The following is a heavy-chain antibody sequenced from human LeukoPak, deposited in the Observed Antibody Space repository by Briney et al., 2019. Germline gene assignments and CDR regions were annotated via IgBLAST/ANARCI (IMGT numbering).Heavy chain of an antibody. CDR1: GFTVSSNY. Sequence: GGSLRLSCAASGFTVSSNYMSWVRQAPGKGLEWVSVIYSGGSTYYADSVKGRFTISRDNSKNTLYLQMNSLRAEDTAVYYCARMDSSYDWYFDLWGRGTLVTVSS. J-gene: IGHJ2*01. CDR3: ARMDSSYDWYFDL. CDR2: IYSGGST. V-gene: IGHV3-53*01. D-gene: IGHD6-6*01.